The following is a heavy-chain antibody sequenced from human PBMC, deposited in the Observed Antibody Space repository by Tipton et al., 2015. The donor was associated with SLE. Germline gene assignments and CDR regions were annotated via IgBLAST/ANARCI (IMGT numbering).Heavy chain of an antibody. CDR3: ARDGGVDYGDYNAFDI. CDR1: GGTSRDYF. D-gene: IGHD4-17*01. CDR2: VSHRGTT. J-gene: IGHJ3*02. Sequence: TLSLTCAVYGGTSRDYFWSWIRQPPGKGLEWIGEVSHRGTTNYNPSLDSRVTISVDTSKNQFSLKLSSVTAADTAVYYCARDGGVDYGDYNAFDIWGQGTKVTVSS. V-gene: IGHV4-34*01.